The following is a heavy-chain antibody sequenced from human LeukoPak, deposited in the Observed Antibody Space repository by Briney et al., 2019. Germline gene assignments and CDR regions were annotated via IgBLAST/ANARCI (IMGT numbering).Heavy chain of an antibody. D-gene: IGHD3-22*01. CDR1: GYTFTSYA. V-gene: IGHV1-3*01. Sequence: ASVKVSCTASGYTFTSYAMHWVRQAPGQRLEWMGWINAGNGNIKYSQKFQGRVTITRDTSASTAYMELSSLRSEDTAVYYCARLLRNYYYDSSGYYDYWGQGTLVTVSS. J-gene: IGHJ4*02. CDR3: ARLLRNYYYDSSGYYDY. CDR2: INAGNGNI.